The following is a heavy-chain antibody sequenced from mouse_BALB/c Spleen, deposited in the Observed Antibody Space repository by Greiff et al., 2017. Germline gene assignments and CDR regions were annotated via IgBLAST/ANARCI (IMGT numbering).Heavy chain of an antibody. CDR1: GFNIKDYY. Sequence: EVKLMESGAELVRPGALVKLSCKASGFNIKDYYMHWVKQRPEQGLEWIGWIDPENGNTIYDPKFQGKASITADTSSNTAYLQLSSLTSEDTAVYYCARPPLRRGTWFAYWGQGTLVTVSA. CDR3: ARPPLRRGTWFAY. D-gene: IGHD1-2*01. V-gene: IGHV14-1*02. J-gene: IGHJ3*01. CDR2: IDPENGNT.